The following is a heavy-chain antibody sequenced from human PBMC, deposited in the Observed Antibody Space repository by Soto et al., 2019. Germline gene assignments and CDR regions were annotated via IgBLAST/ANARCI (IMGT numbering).Heavy chain of an antibody. Sequence: EVQLVESRGGLIQPGGSLRLSCVVSGFTVSSSNYMSWVRQAPGKGLEGVSVIYTGGTTYYADSVKGRFTISRDNSKNTLYLQMNSLRAEDTAVYYCHGYGYWGEGTLVTVSS. CDR2: IYTGGTT. CDR1: GFTVSSSNY. J-gene: IGHJ4*02. CDR3: HGYGY. D-gene: IGHD5-12*01. V-gene: IGHV3-53*01.